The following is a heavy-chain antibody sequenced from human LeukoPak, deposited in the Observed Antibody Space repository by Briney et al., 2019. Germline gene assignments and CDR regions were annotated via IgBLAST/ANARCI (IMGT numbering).Heavy chain of an antibody. CDR2: ISKDGGST. CDR1: GLTFSEYW. CDR3: TSGIGTYDY. Sequence: GGSLRLSCAVSGLTFSEYWMHWVRQDAGKGLVWVAGISKDGGSTEYADFVKGRCTISRDNAKNTPYLQMNSLTVDDTAVYYCTSGIGTYDYWGLGAQVTVSS. J-gene: IGHJ4*02. D-gene: IGHD1-14*01. V-gene: IGHV3-74*03.